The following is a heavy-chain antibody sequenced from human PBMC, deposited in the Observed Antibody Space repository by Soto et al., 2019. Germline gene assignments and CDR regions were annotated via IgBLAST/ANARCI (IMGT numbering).Heavy chain of an antibody. CDR2: ISAHNGNT. D-gene: IGHD3-16*01. J-gene: IGHJ3*02. CDR3: AREGLLGGTLSAFDI. CDR1: GYTFTNYG. Sequence: QVQLVQSGAEVKKPGASVKVSCQASGYTFTNYGVGWVRQAPGQGLEWMGWISAHNGNTDYLQSLQGRLTLTTDTSTSTAYMELKSLRSDDTAVYFCAREGLLGGTLSAFDIWGQGTLVTVSS. V-gene: IGHV1-18*01.